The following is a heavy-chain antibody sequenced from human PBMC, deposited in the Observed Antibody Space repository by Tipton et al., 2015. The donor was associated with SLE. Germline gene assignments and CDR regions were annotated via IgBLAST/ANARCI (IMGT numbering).Heavy chain of an antibody. CDR1: GESFSGHY. Sequence: TLSLTCAVFGESFSGHYWTWIRQPPGKGLEWIGRINTSGTTNYNPSLKSRVTISLDTSRNHFSLRLSSVTAADTAVYYCARSRGSGRDYYYYMDVWGNGTTVTVS. CDR3: ARSRGSGRDYYYYMDV. D-gene: IGHD6-19*01. V-gene: IGHV4-59*11. CDR2: INTSGTT. J-gene: IGHJ6*03.